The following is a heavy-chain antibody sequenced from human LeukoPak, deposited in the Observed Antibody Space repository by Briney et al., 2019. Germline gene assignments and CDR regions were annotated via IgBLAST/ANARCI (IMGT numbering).Heavy chain of an antibody. V-gene: IGHV4-34*01. D-gene: IGHD3-10*01. CDR1: GGSFSDYY. CDR2: INHSGST. Sequence: SETLSLTCAVYGGSFSDYYWNWIRQPPGKGLEWIVEINHSGSTNYNPSLKSRVTISVDTSKNHFSLKLNSVTAADTAVYYCARGCYYGSGTYYKNYFDPWGQGTLVTVSS. J-gene: IGHJ5*02. CDR3: ARGCYYGSGTYYKNYFDP.